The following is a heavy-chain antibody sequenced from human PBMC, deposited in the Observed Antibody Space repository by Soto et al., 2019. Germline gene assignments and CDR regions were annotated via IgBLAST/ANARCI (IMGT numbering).Heavy chain of an antibody. J-gene: IGHJ5*02. V-gene: IGHV4-4*02. CDR2: IYHGGSNIYHSGSP. CDR3: ARDLGTAAGDPWRPQAASSRSGRFDP. D-gene: IGHD6-13*01. Sequence: SETLSLTCVVSGGSITGRSWWSWVRQPPGKGLEWIGDIYHGGSNIYHSGSPTYNPSLKSRVTMSVDMSKNQFFLKLNSVTAADTAVYYCARDLGTAAGDPWRPQAASSRSGRFDPWGQGTLVTVSS. CDR1: GGSITGRSW.